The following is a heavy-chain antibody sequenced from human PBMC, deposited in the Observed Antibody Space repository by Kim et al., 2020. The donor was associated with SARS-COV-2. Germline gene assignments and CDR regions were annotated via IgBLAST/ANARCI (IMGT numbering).Heavy chain of an antibody. CDR2: IIHSGTA. V-gene: IGHV4-4*02. J-gene: IGHJ5*02. D-gene: IGHD3-22*01. Sequence: SETLSLTCSVFGVSIRSSNWWNWVRQSPGKGLEWIGEIIHSGTANYNPSLKSRLTISLDKSKNQISLRLTAVTAADTAVYYCARVVAGCSASSCYLDPWGQGTLVTVSS. CDR3: ARVVAGCSASSCYLDP. CDR1: GVSIRSSNW.